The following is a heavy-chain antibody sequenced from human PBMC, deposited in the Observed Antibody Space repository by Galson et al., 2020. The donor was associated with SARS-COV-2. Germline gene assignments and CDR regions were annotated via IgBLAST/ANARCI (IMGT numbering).Heavy chain of an antibody. D-gene: IGHD6-13*01. CDR2: ISDTGDT. CDR1: SYSITRGSY. J-gene: IGHJ5*02. V-gene: IGHV4-38-2*02. CDR3: VRRGALGYWFDP. Sequence: SETLSLTCTLTSYSITRGSYWGCLRPSPRKGLEWLGTISDTGDTHYNPSLRSRVAFSLDTSKNPFFLSLTSGTAADTAVYYCVRRGALGYWFDPWGPGALVTVSA.